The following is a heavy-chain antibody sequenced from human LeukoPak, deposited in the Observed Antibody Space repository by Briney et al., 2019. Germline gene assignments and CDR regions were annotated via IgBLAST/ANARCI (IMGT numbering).Heavy chain of an antibody. CDR3: AREAPLVPAAHHFDY. J-gene: IGHJ4*02. Sequence: PSETLSLTCTVSGGSISSYYWSWIRQPPGKGLEWIGSIYYSGSAYYNPSLKSRVTISVDTSKNQFSLKLSSVTAADTAVYYCAREAPLVPAAHHFDYWGQGTLVTVSS. CDR1: GGSISSYY. D-gene: IGHD2-2*01. V-gene: IGHV4-59*05. CDR2: IYYSGSA.